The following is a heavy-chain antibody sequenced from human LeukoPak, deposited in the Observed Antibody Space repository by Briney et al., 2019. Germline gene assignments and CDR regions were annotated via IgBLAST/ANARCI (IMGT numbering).Heavy chain of an antibody. Sequence: GGSLRLSRAASGFTFSDYYMSWIRQAPGKGLEWVSYISSSGSTIYYADSVKGRFTISRDNAKNSLYLQMNSLRAEDTAVYYCARAGRYSYDSSGYYYDAFDIWGQGTMVTVSS. CDR3: ARAGRYSYDSSGYYYDAFDI. D-gene: IGHD3-22*01. J-gene: IGHJ3*02. CDR2: ISSSGSTI. V-gene: IGHV3-11*04. CDR1: GFTFSDYY.